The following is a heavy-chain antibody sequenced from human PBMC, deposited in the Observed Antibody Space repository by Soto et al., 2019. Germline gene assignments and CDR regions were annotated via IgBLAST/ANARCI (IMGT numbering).Heavy chain of an antibody. J-gene: IGHJ3*02. Sequence: QVQLVQSGAEVKKPGASVKVSCKASGYIFTGYYIQWVRQAPGQGLEWMGWINTKTGGTKYAQKCQGRVTMTRDTSINTAYMEVSRLRSDDTAVYYCATDKVAFDMWGQGTMVTVSS. CDR2: INTKTGGT. CDR3: ATDKVAFDM. V-gene: IGHV1-2*02. D-gene: IGHD3-9*01. CDR1: GYIFTGYY.